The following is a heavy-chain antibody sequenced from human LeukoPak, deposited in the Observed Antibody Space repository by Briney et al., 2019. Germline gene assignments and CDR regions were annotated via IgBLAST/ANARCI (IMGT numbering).Heavy chain of an antibody. J-gene: IGHJ4*02. CDR3: ARVTVGAVNDY. D-gene: IGHD1-26*01. V-gene: IGHV3-48*02. Sequence: QPGGSLRLSCAASGFTFSHYNINWVRQAPGKGLEWVSYISRSSTTIYYADSVKGRFTISRDGAKNSLYPQMNSPRDEDTAVYYCARVTVGAVNDYWGQGTLVTVSS. CDR2: ISRSSTTI. CDR1: GFTFSHYN.